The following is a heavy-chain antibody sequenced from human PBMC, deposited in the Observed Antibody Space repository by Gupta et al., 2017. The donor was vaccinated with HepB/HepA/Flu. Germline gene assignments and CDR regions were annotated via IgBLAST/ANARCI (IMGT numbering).Heavy chain of an antibody. D-gene: IGHD1-26*01. J-gene: IGHJ4*02. CDR1: GFTFSNSD. CDR2: ISTSGTSK. CDR3: ATGSGNYGN. Sequence: EEQLVESGGGLVQPGGSLRLSCAASGFTFSNSDMTWVRQAPGKGLEWVSYISTSGTSKYYADSGKGRFTISRDNAKNSLFLQMNSLRAEDTAVYYCATGSGNYGNWGLGALVTVSS. V-gene: IGHV3-48*03.